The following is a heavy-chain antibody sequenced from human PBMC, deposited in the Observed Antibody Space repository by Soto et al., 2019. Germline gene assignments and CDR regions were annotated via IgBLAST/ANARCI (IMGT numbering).Heavy chain of an antibody. Sequence: ASVKVSCTASGYTFTSYGISWVRQAPGQGLEWMGRISAYNGNTNYAQKLQGRVTMTTDTSTSTAYMELRSLRSDDTAVYYCARGRSSGWSNSDDAFDIWGQGTMVTVSS. D-gene: IGHD6-19*01. J-gene: IGHJ3*02. CDR1: GYTFTSYG. CDR3: ARGRSSGWSNSDDAFDI. V-gene: IGHV1-18*01. CDR2: ISAYNGNT.